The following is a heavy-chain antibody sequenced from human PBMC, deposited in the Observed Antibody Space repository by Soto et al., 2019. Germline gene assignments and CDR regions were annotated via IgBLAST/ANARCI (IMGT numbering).Heavy chain of an antibody. V-gene: IGHV4-39*01. J-gene: IGHJ5*02. D-gene: IGHD2-2*02. CDR2: IYYSGST. CDR3: ARHWIAGSAIP. Sequence: SATLSLTCTVSGVSISSSRNHWGWIRQSPGKGLEWIGSIYYSGSTYYNPSLKSRVTISVDTSKNQFSLKVKSVTAADTAVYYCARHWIAGSAIPWGQGILVTVSS. CDR1: GVSISSSRNH.